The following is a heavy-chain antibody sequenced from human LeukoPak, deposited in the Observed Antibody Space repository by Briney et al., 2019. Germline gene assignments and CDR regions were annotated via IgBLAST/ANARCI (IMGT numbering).Heavy chain of an antibody. D-gene: IGHD3-3*02. CDR1: GFTVSSYW. Sequence: GGSLRLSCAASGFTVSSYWMHWVRQAPGKGLVWVSRINSDGSSTNYADSVKGQFTISRDNAKNTVHLQMNSLRAEDTAVYYCARGSASFRNAMDVWGQGTTVTVSS. CDR2: INSDGSST. J-gene: IGHJ6*02. V-gene: IGHV3-74*01. CDR3: ARGSASFRNAMDV.